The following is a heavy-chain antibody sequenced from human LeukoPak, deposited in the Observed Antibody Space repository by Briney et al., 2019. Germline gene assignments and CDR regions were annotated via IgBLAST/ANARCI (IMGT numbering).Heavy chain of an antibody. CDR3: ARDDCGDTCYPGGY. Sequence: ASVTVSCKASGYIFTKYVVHWVRQAPGQRLEWMGWIKAGNGDTKYSQNFQDRLTITRDTSASTVYMELSSLTSEDTALYYCARDDCGDTCYPGGYWGQGTLVTVSS. CDR1: GYIFTKYV. V-gene: IGHV1-3*01. CDR2: IKAGNGDT. J-gene: IGHJ4*02. D-gene: IGHD2-21*01.